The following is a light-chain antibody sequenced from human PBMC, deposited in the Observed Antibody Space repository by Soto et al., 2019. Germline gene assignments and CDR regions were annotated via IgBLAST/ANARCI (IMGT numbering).Light chain of an antibody. V-gene: IGKV1-39*01. J-gene: IGKJ5*01. CDR1: QSISNY. CDR2: AAS. CDR3: QQRYSTPIT. Sequence: DIQMTQSPSSLSASVGDRVSITCRASQSISNYLNWYQQKPGKAPKLLIYAASSLQSGDPSRFSGSGSGTEFTLAISSLQPEDFATYCCQQRYSTPITFGQGTRLEIK.